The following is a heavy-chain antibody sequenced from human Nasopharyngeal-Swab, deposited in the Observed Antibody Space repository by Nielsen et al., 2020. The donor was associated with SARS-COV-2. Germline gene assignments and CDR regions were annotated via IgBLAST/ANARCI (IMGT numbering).Heavy chain of an antibody. Sequence: ASVPVSCMASGYTFTDYYIHWVRQAPGQGLEWMGWINPNSGGTNYAQKFQGRLIMTRDTSISTAYMELSRLRSDDTAVYYCARGDYYDRSRLGYWGQGTLVTVSS. CDR3: ARGDYYDRSRLGY. CDR2: INPNSGGT. V-gene: IGHV1-2*02. D-gene: IGHD3-22*01. J-gene: IGHJ4*02. CDR1: GYTFTDYY.